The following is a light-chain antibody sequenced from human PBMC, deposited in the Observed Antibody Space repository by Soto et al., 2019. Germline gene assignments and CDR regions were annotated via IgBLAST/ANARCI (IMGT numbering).Light chain of an antibody. J-gene: IGKJ2*01. CDR2: DAS. CDR3: QQYNNWPYT. Sequence: EILMAHSPASLSVSPGERATLSCRASQRISTNLAWYQHIPGQAPRLLIFDASTRDTGVPARFSGSGSGTDFTLTISSLQSEDFAVYYCQQYNNWPYTFGQGTKV. CDR1: QRISTN. V-gene: IGKV3-15*01.